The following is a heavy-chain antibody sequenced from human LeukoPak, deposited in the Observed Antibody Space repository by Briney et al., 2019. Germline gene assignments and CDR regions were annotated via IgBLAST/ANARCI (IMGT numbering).Heavy chain of an antibody. CDR2: IIPIFGTA. D-gene: IGHD3-3*01. CDR1: GYTLTELS. V-gene: IGHV1-69*13. CDR3: AREKNYDFWSGYYTGGLRYFDY. Sequence: GASVKVSCKVSGYTLTELSMHWVRQAPGKGLEWMGGIIPIFGTANYAQKFQGRVTITADGSTSTAYMELSSLRSEDTAVYYCAREKNYDFWSGYYTGGLRYFDYWGQGTLVTVSS. J-gene: IGHJ4*02.